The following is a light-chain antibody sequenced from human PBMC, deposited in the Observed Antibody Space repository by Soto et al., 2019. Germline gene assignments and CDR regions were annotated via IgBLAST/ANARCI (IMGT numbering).Light chain of an antibody. CDR2: EVT. CDR1: SSDVGNYNF. CDR3: SSYTTSSTLV. Sequence: QSALTQPRSVSGSPGQSVTISCTGTSSDVGNYNFVSWYQQHPGKAPKLMIYEVTNRPSGVSNRISGSKSGNTASLTISGLQAEDEADYYCSSYTTSSTLVFGGGTKLTVL. V-gene: IGLV2-14*01. J-gene: IGLJ3*02.